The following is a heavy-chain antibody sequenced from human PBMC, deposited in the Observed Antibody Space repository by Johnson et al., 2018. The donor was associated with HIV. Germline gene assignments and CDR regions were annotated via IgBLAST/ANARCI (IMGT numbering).Heavy chain of an antibody. V-gene: IGHV3-20*04. CDR3: ARDGYRYETGVLGAFDI. CDR1: GFTFDDYG. D-gene: IGHD6-13*01. J-gene: IGHJ3*02. Sequence: VQLVESGGGVVRPGGSPRLSCAASGFTFDDYGMSWVRQAPGKGLEWVSGINWNGGSTGYADSVKGRFTISIDNAKNYLYLQMNSLRAEDTALYYCARDGYRYETGVLGAFDIWGQGTMVTVSS. CDR2: INWNGGST.